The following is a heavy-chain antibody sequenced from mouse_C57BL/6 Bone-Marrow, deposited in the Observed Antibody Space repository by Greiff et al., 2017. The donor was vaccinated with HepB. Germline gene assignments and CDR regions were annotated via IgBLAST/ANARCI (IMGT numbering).Heavy chain of an antibody. J-gene: IGHJ2*01. Sequence: EVQLQQSGPELVKPGASVKISCKASGYSFTDYNMNWVKQSNGKSLEWIGVINPNYGTTSYNQKFKGKATLTVDQSSSTALQLNSLTSEDSAVYYCARSGGTLDYWGQGTTLTVSS. V-gene: IGHV1-39*01. CDR1: GYSFTDYN. D-gene: IGHD2-14*01. CDR2: INPNYGTT. CDR3: ARSGGTLDY.